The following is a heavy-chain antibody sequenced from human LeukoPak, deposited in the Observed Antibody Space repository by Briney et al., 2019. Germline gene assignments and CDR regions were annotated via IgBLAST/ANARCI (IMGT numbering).Heavy chain of an antibody. CDR2: IKPDSGSS. J-gene: IGHJ4*02. CDR1: GYTFTAYY. D-gene: IGHD6-19*01. Sequence: GASVNVSCKASGYTFTAYYIHWLRQAPGQGPEWVGWIKPDSGSSHYAQKFQGRVTMTRDTSSTPSYMDLTRLKSDDTAVYYCARARVPIAVAGLYDFDYWGQGALVTVSS. V-gene: IGHV1-2*02. CDR3: ARARVPIAVAGLYDFDY.